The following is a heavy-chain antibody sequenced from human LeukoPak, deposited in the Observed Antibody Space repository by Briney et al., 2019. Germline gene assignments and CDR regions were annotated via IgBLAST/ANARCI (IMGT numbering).Heavy chain of an antibody. Sequence: PSETLSLTCAVYGGSFSGYYWSWIHQPPGKGLEWIGEINHSGSTNYNPSLKSRVTISVDTSKNQFSLKLSSVTAADTAVYYCARVGSSWYENDYWGQGTLVTVSS. V-gene: IGHV4-34*01. CDR3: ARVGSSWYENDY. J-gene: IGHJ4*02. CDR2: INHSGST. CDR1: GGSFSGYY. D-gene: IGHD6-13*01.